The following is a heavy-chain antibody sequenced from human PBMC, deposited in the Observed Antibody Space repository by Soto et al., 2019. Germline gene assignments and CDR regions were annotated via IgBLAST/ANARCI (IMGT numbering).Heavy chain of an antibody. CDR3: TRRIAAETFDY. Sequence: PGGSLRLSCTASGFTFGDYALCWFRQAPGKGLEWVGFIRSTAYGGTTEYAASVKGRFTISRDDSKSIAYLQMNSLKAEDTAVYYCTRRIAAETFDYWGQGTLVTVSS. D-gene: IGHD6-13*01. J-gene: IGHJ4*02. V-gene: IGHV3-49*03. CDR2: IRSTAYGGTT. CDR1: GFTFGDYA.